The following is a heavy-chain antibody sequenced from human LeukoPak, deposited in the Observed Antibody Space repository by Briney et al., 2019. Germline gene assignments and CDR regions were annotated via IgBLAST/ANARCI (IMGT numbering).Heavy chain of an antibody. Sequence: ASVKLSCKASGYTFTIYGISWVRQAPGQGLEWMGWISAYNGNTNYTQKLQGRVTMTTDTSTSTAYMELRSLRSDDTAVYYCARRSYLSGLYYYYYMAVWGKGTTVTVSS. J-gene: IGHJ6*03. V-gene: IGHV1-18*01. CDR2: ISAYNGNT. D-gene: IGHD3-16*01. CDR1: GYTFTIYG. CDR3: ARRSYLSGLYYYYYMAV.